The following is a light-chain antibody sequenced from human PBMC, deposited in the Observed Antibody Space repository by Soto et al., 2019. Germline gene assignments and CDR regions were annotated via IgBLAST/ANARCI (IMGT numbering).Light chain of an antibody. J-gene: IGKJ4*01. CDR1: KSDSSN. CDR3: QQYNNWPLT. CDR2: GAS. V-gene: IGKV3-15*01. Sequence: EIVMTQSPATLSVSPGERSTLSCRSSKSDSSNLAWYQQKPGQASRLLISGASTRATGIPARFSGSGSGTEFTLTISSLQSEDFAVYYCQQYNNWPLTFGGGTKVEIK.